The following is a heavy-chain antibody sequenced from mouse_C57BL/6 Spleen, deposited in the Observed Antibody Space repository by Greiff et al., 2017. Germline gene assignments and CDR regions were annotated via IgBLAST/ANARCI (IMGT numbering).Heavy chain of an antibody. CDR1: GYTFTSYW. J-gene: IGHJ4*01. Sequence: QVQLKQPGTELVKPGASVKLSCKASGYTFTSYWMHWVKQRPGQGLEWIGNINPSNGGTNYNEKFKSKATLTVDKSSSTAYMQLSSLTSEDSAVYYCARDDGTAQAPYYYAMDYWGQGTSVTVSS. CDR2: INPSNGGT. D-gene: IGHD3-2*02. V-gene: IGHV1-53*01. CDR3: ARDDGTAQAPYYYAMDY.